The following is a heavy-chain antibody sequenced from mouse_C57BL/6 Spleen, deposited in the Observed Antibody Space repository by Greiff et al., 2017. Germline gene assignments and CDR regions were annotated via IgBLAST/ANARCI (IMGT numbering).Heavy chain of an antibody. CDR2: IYPGSGNT. J-gene: IGHJ2*01. V-gene: IGHV1-76*01. Sequence: VQLQQSGAELVRPGASVKLSCKASGYTFTDYYINWVKQRPGQGLEWIARIYPGSGNTYYNEKFKGKATLTAEKSSSTAYMQLSSLTSEDSAVYFCARVHYFDYWGQGTTLTVSS. CDR3: ARVHYFDY. CDR1: GYTFTDYY.